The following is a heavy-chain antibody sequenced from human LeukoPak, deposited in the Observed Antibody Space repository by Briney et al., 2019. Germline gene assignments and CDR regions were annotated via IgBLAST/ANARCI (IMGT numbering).Heavy chain of an antibody. CDR2: MNPNNGNA. Sequence: GASVKVSCKASGYTFTNFDINWVRQASGQGLEWVGWMNPNNGNAGYAQKLQGRVTMTRDTSLTTAYMELSRLRSDDTAVFYCARHENYYGSGSYYTVPGYWGQGTLVTVSS. CDR1: GYTFTNFD. CDR3: ARHENYYGSGSYYTVPGY. J-gene: IGHJ4*02. D-gene: IGHD3-10*01. V-gene: IGHV1-8*01.